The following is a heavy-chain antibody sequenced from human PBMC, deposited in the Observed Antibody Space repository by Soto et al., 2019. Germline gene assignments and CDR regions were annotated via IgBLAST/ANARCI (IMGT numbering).Heavy chain of an antibody. V-gene: IGHV3-13*05. CDR2: LGAARDP. CDR1: GFSFRDYD. D-gene: IGHD1-26*01. J-gene: IGHJ6*02. CDR3: ARAYLGRLPRRADYYYAMDV. Sequence: EVQLVESGGGSVQPRESLRLSCAASGFSFRDYDMHWVRQRKGKGLEWVSALGAARDPYYVGSVKGRFSVSRENAQNSLFLQMNNLRVDETAVYFCARAYLGRLPRRADYYYAMDVWGRGTTVNVSS.